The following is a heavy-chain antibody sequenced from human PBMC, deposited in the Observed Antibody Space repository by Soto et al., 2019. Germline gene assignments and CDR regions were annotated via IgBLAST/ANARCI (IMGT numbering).Heavy chain of an antibody. CDR2: ISYDGSNK. CDR3: AKDLPYDSSGEYYGMDV. CDR1: GFTFSSYG. V-gene: IGHV3-30*18. Sequence: GGSLRLSCAASGFTFSSYGMHWVRQAPGKGLEWVAVISYDGSNKYYADSVKGRFTISRDNSKNTLYLQMNSLRAEDTAVYYCAKDLPYDSSGEYYGMDVWGQGTTVTVSS. J-gene: IGHJ6*02. D-gene: IGHD3-22*01.